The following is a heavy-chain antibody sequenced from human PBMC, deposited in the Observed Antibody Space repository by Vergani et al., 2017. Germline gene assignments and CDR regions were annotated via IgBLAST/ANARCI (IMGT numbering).Heavy chain of an antibody. J-gene: IGHJ4*01. CDR2: ISGPGIST. D-gene: IGHD2/OR15-2a*01. CDR1: GFTFSNSA. V-gene: IGHV3-23*01. CDR3: VKEKIGLGSYFFDS. Sequence: EVHLLESGGGLVQSGGSLRLSCAASGFTFSNSAVSWVRQAPGRGLAWVSSISGPGISTYYADSVKGRFSISRDNTKNTVFLQMHSLRAEDTAIYYCVKEKIGLGSYFFDSWGHGILVTVSS.